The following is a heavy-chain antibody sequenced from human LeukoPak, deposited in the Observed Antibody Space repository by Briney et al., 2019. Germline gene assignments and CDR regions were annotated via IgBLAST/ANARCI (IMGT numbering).Heavy chain of an antibody. CDR1: GGSISSYY. D-gene: IGHD5-12*01. Sequence: SETLSLTCTVSGGSISSYYWSWIRQPPGKGLEWIGYIYYSGSTNYNPSLKSRVTISVDTSKNQFSLKLSSVTAADTAVYYCARDLSGYDVFDYRGQGTLVTVSS. J-gene: IGHJ4*02. CDR2: IYYSGST. CDR3: ARDLSGYDVFDY. V-gene: IGHV4-59*01.